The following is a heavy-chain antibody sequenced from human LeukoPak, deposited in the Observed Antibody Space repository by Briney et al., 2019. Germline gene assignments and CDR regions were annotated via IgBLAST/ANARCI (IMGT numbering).Heavy chain of an antibody. D-gene: IGHD5-24*01. V-gene: IGHV4-59*01. CDR1: GGSISSYY. J-gene: IGHJ6*03. Sequence: KPSETLSLTCTVSGGSISSYYWSWIRQPPGKGLEWIGYIYYSGSTNYSPSLKSRVTISVDTSKNQFSLKLSSVTAADTAVYYCAREGGYNLWRGGDYYYYMDVWGKGTTVTVSS. CDR3: AREGGYNLWRGGDYYYYMDV. CDR2: IYYSGST.